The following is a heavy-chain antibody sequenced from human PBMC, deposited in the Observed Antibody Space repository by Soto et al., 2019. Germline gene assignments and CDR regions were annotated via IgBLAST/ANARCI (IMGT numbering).Heavy chain of an antibody. Sequence: QVQLQQWGAGLLKPSETLSLNCAVTGGSLSGYYWSWIRQPPGKGLEWIGEVKDGGHTNYSPSLRGRFTXSXHTSNNQFSPRLNSVTAADTGVYYCARGQEGVVATHWDQGSLVTVSS. V-gene: IGHV4-34*01. CDR2: VKDGGHT. D-gene: IGHD5-12*01. CDR1: GGSLSGYY. CDR3: ARGQEGVVATH. J-gene: IGHJ4*02.